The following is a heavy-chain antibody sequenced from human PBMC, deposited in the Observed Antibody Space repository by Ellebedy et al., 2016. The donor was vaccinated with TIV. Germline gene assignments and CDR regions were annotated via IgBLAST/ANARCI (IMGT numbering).Heavy chain of an antibody. CDR3: ASVPSAGADF. J-gene: IGHJ4*02. CDR2: LDARVGST. V-gene: IGHV1-46*01. Sequence: ASVKVSCKPSGYTFTKYYFHWIRQAPGRGLEWMGVLDARVGSTTYAQSLQGRVTMTRDTSTRTVYMELRSLRFEDTAVYYCASVPSAGADFWGQGTRVTVSS. CDR1: GYTFTKYY. D-gene: IGHD4-17*01.